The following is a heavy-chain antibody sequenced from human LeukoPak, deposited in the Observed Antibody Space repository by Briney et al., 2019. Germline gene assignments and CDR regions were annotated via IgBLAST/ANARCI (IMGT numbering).Heavy chain of an antibody. CDR2: ISYDGSNK. D-gene: IGHD3-3*01. Sequence: PGGSLRLSCAASGFTFSSYGMHWVRQAPGKGLEWVAVISYDGSNKYYADSVKGRFTISRDNSKNTLYLQMNSLRAEDTAVYYCAKGVKMRYYDFRSGYFDYWGQGTLVTVSS. V-gene: IGHV3-30*18. J-gene: IGHJ4*02. CDR1: GFTFSSYG. CDR3: AKGVKMRYYDFRSGYFDY.